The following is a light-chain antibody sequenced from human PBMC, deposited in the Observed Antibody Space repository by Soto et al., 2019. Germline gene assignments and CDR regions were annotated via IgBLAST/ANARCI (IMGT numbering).Light chain of an antibody. V-gene: IGLV2-14*01. Sequence: QSALTQPASVSGSPGQSITISCTGTSSDVGGYNYVSWYQQHPGKAPKLMIYEVSNRPSGVSNRFSGSKSGNTASRTISGLQAEDEAYYYCSSYTSSSIDYVFGTGTKLTVL. J-gene: IGLJ1*01. CDR1: SSDVGGYNY. CDR2: EVS. CDR3: SSYTSSSIDYV.